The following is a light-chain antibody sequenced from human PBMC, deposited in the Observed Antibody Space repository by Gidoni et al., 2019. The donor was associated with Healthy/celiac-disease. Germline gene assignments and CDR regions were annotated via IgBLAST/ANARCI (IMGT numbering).Light chain of an antibody. CDR2: DAS. J-gene: IGKJ4*01. Sequence: DIQMSQSPSSLSASVGDRVTITCQASQDISNYLNWYQQKPEKVTKVLIYDASKLGIGVPSRFSGSGSGTEFAFTISSLRPEDIATYYCQQYHNALLTFGGGTKVEIK. CDR3: QQYHNALLT. V-gene: IGKV1-33*01. CDR1: QDISNY.